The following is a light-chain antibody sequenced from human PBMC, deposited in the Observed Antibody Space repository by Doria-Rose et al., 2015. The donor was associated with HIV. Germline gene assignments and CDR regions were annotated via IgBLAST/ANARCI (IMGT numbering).Light chain of an antibody. CDR1: QHMNRL. CDR2: AAS. J-gene: IGKJ1*01. V-gene: IGKV1-39*01. Sequence: THSPSSLSASVGDRVTITRRASQHMNRLLHWYQQKPGKVPKVLIYAASSLHSGVPSRFSGSGSGTDFNLTISSLQPEDCATYYCQQSFSTPRTFGQGTKVEIK. CDR3: QQSFSTPRT.